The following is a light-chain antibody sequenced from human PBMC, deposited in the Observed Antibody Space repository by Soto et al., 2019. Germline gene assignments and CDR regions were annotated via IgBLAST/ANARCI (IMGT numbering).Light chain of an antibody. CDR3: QSYDTSLSGYV. CDR2: ANT. CDR1: GTNIGAGYD. J-gene: IGLJ1*01. Sequence: QSVLTQPPSVSGAPGQRVNISCTGSGTNIGAGYDIHWYQQVPGTAPKPRIYANTNRASGVPDRFSGSKSGTSASLAITGLQAEDEADYYCQSYDTSLSGYVFGPGTKVTVL. V-gene: IGLV1-40*01.